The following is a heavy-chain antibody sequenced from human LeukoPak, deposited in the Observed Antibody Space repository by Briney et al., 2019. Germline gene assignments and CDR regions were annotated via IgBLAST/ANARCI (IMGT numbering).Heavy chain of an antibody. D-gene: IGHD2-21*01. J-gene: IGHJ3*02. CDR2: IYPGDSDT. CDR3: ASPSAYCGGDCYPDAFDI. V-gene: IGHV5-51*01. CDR1: GYSFTSYW. Sequence: GESLKISWKGSGYSFTSYWIGWVRQMPGKGLEWMWIIYPGDSDTRYSPSFQGQVTISADKSISTAYLQWSSLKASDTAMYYCASPSAYCGGDCYPDAFDIWGQGTMVTVSS.